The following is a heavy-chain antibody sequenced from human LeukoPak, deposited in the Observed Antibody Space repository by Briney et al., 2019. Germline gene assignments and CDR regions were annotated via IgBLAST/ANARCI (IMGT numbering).Heavy chain of an antibody. J-gene: IGHJ1*01. Sequence: SQALSLTCAISGDSVSSNAAGWNCIRHSPSSGLEWLGRTYYRSKWYGDYAVSVTGRITINADTSKNQYSLQLSPVTPEDTAVYFCARVQHLGQEFHSWGQGTLVTVSS. CDR3: ARVQHLGQEFHS. CDR1: GDSVSSNAAG. CDR2: TYYRSKWYG. V-gene: IGHV6-1*01. D-gene: IGHD6-13*01.